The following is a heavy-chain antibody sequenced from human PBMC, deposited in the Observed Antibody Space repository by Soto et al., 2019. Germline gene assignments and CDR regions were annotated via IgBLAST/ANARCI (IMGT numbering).Heavy chain of an antibody. CDR2: INPSGGST. Sequence: ASVKVSCKASRYTFTSYYMHWVRQAPGQGLEWMGIINPSGGSTSYAQKFQGRVTMTRDTSTSTVYMELSSLRSEDTAVYYCARDTGDFWSGSPYGMDGWGQGTMVSVSS. V-gene: IGHV1-46*01. CDR1: RYTFTSYY. CDR3: ARDTGDFWSGSPYGMDG. D-gene: IGHD3-3*01. J-gene: IGHJ6*02.